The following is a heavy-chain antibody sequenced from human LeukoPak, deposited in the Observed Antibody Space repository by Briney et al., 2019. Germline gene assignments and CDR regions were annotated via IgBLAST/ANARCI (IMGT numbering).Heavy chain of an antibody. CDR3: AAYYGSGSYFGY. CDR1: GFTFSSYS. CDR2: ISSSSSYI. V-gene: IGHV3-21*01. D-gene: IGHD3-10*01. Sequence: SGGSLRLSCAASGFTFSSYSMNWVRQAPGKGLEWVSSISSSSSYIYYADSVKGRFTISRDNAKNSLYLQMNSLRAEDTAVYYCAAYYGSGSYFGYWGQGTLVTVSS. J-gene: IGHJ4*02.